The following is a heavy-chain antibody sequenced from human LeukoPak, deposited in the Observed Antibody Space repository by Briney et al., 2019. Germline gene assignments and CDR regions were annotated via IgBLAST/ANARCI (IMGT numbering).Heavy chain of an antibody. J-gene: IGHJ2*01. D-gene: IGHD5-24*01. CDR1: GGTFSSYA. CDR3: ARVRVGGYNSFDL. Sequence: SVKVSCKASGGTFSSYAISWVRQAPGQGLEWMGGIIPIFGTANYAQKFQGRVTMTRDTSTSTVYMELSSLRSEDTAVYYCARVRVGGYNSFDLWGRGTLVTVSS. V-gene: IGHV1-69*05. CDR2: IIPIFGTA.